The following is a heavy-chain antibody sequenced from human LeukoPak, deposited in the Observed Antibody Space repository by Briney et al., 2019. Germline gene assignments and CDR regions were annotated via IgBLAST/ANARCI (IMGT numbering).Heavy chain of an antibody. D-gene: IGHD5-24*01. CDR2: ISSSSSYI. CDR1: GFTFSSYS. CDR3: ARDPRDGYDFFDY. J-gene: IGHJ4*02. Sequence: GGSLRFSCAASGFTFSSYSMNWVRQAPGKGLEWVSSISSSSSYIYYADSVKGRFTISRDNAKNSLYLQMNSLRAEDTAVYYCARDPRDGYDFFDYWGQGTLVTVSS. V-gene: IGHV3-21*01.